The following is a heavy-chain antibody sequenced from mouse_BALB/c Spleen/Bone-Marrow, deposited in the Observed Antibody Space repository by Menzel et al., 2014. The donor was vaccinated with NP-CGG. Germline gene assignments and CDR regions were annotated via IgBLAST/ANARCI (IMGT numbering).Heavy chain of an antibody. V-gene: IGHV1-15*01. CDR2: IEAETGVT. D-gene: IGHD1-1*01. J-gene: IGHJ2*01. CDR1: GYTFTDSE. Sequence: QVKMQQAGAELVRPGASVTLSCKASGYTFTDSELHWVMQSPVHGLRWIGAIEAETGVTAYNQKFKGKATLTADKSSSTAYMELLDLTSAFSPIYYSTRGGNFITTVVVGFDYWGQGTTLTVSS. CDR3: TRGGNFITTVVVGFDY.